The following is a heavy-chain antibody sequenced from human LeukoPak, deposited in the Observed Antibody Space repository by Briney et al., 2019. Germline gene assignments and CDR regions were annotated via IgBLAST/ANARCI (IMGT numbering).Heavy chain of an antibody. V-gene: IGHV4-59*01. CDR2: IYYSGST. Sequence: SETLSLTCTVSGGSISSYYWSWIRQPPGKGLEWIGYIYYSGSTNYNPSLKSRVTISVDTSKNQFSLKLSSVTAADTAVYYCARESPVAATDYAFDIWGQGTMVTVSS. J-gene: IGHJ3*02. CDR1: GGSISSYY. D-gene: IGHD2-15*01. CDR3: ARESPVAATDYAFDI.